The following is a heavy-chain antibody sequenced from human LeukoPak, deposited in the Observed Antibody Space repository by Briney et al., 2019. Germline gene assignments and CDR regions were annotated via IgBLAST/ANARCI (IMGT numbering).Heavy chain of an antibody. CDR1: GGSFSGYS. Sequence: PSETLSLTCAVYGGSFSGYSWNWVRQSPEKGLEWIGEINHSGSTNFNPSLKSRVTISVDTSKKQFSLKVPSVTAADTAIYYCARGAAAGNWFDPWGQGILVTVSS. D-gene: IGHD2-15*01. J-gene: IGHJ5*02. CDR2: INHSGST. V-gene: IGHV4-34*01. CDR3: ARGAAAGNWFDP.